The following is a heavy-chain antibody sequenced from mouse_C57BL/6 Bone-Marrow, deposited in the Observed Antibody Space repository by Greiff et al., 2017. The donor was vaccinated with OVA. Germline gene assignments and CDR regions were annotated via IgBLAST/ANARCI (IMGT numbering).Heavy chain of an antibody. V-gene: IGHV1-64*01. J-gene: IGHJ2*01. D-gene: IGHD3-2*02. CDR3: ARSRDSSGDY. CDR1: GYTFTSYW. CDR2: IHPNSGST. Sequence: VQLQQSGAELVKPGASVKLSCKASGYTFTSYWMHWVKQRPGQGLEWIGMIHPNSGSTNYNEKFKSKATLTVDKSSSTAYMQLSSLTSEDSAVYYCARSRDSSGDYWGQGTTLTVSS.